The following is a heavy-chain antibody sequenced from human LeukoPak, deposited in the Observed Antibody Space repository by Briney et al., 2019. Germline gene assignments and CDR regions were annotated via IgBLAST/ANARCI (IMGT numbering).Heavy chain of an antibody. CDR1: GGSISSYY. D-gene: IGHD4-17*01. V-gene: IGHV4-59*01. CDR2: TYYSGST. J-gene: IGHJ5*02. Sequence: SETLSLTCTVSGGSISSYYWSWIRQPPGKGLEWIGYTYYSGSTNYNPSLKSRVTISVDTSKNQFSLKLSSVTAADTAVYYCARDRTTVTTGEFGLWGQGTLVTVSS. CDR3: ARDRTTVTTGEFGL.